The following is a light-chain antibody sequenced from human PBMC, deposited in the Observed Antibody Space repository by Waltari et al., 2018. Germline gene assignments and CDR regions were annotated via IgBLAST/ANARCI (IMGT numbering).Light chain of an antibody. CDR2: DAS. V-gene: IGKV3-15*01. Sequence: EVVMTQSPVTLSVSPGERANLSCRASQSVSNNLAWYQHKPGQAPRLVMYDASTRASGLPARFSGTGSGREFTLTINSLQSEDVAIYYCQQYSNWPPWTFGQGTTVEIK. J-gene: IGKJ1*01. CDR3: QQYSNWPPWT. CDR1: QSVSNN.